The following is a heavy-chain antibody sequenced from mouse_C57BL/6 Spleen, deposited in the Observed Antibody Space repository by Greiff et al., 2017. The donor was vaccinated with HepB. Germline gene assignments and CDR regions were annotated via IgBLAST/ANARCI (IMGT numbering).Heavy chain of an antibody. V-gene: IGHV1-69*01. CDR2: IDPSDSYT. D-gene: IGHD2-12*01. J-gene: IGHJ2*01. CDR3: ARAFTYYFDY. CDR1: GYTFTSYW. Sequence: VQLQQSGAELVMPGASVKLSCKASGYTFTSYWMHWVKQRPGQGLEWIGEIDPSDSYTNYNQKFKGKSKLTVDKSSSTAYMQLSSLTSEDSAVDYCARAFTYYFDYWGQGTTLTVSS.